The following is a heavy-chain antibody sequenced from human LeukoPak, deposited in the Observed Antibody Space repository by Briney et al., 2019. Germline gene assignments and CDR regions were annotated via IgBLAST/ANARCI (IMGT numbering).Heavy chain of an antibody. V-gene: IGHV1-69*04. CDR3: ATRGGGYRGLFHY. Sequence: ASVKVSCKASGGIFSSYVISWVRQAPGQGLEWMGRIIPILDKPNYAQNFQGRVTITADNSTTTAYMELSSLRSEDTAVYYCATRGGGYRGLFHYWGQGTLVIVSS. D-gene: IGHD5-12*01. CDR2: IIPILDKP. J-gene: IGHJ4*02. CDR1: GGIFSSYV.